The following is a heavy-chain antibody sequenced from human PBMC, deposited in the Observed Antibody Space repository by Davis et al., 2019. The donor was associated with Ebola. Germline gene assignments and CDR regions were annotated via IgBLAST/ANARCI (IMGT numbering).Heavy chain of an antibody. CDR1: GYSFSDYW. Sequence: PGGSLRLSCKASGYSFSDYWIAWVRQMPGKGLEWMGIIYTGDSDTRYSPSFRGQVTISADKSIKTAFLQWSSLKASDTAMYYCASLRRTITGMDDGFDIWGQGTMVTVSS. CDR2: IYTGDSDT. V-gene: IGHV5-51*01. J-gene: IGHJ3*02. D-gene: IGHD1-20*01. CDR3: ASLRRTITGMDDGFDI.